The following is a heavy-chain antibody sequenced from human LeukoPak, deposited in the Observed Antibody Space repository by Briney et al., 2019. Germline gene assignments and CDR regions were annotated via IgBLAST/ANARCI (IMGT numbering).Heavy chain of an antibody. V-gene: IGHV3-30*04. CDR2: ISYDGSNK. D-gene: IGHD7-27*01. Sequence: GGSLRLSCAASGFTFSSYAMHWVRQAPGKGLEWVAVISYDGSNKYYADSVKGRFTISRDDSKNTLYLQMNSLRAEDTAVYYCARDLLGLVDYWGQGTLVTVSS. J-gene: IGHJ4*02. CDR1: GFTFSSYA. CDR3: ARDLLGLVDY.